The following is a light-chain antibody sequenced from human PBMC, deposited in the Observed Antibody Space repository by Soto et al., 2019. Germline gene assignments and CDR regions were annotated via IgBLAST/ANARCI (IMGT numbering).Light chain of an antibody. J-gene: IGKJ5*01. Sequence: EIVMTQSPATLSLSPGGKAPLSFRASQSVSSNLAWYQQKPGQAPRLLIYGASSRATGIPVRFSGSGSGTEFTLTISSLQSEDFAVYYCQQYNNWPLTFGQGTRLEIK. CDR3: QQYNNWPLT. V-gene: IGKV3-15*01. CDR1: QSVSSN. CDR2: GAS.